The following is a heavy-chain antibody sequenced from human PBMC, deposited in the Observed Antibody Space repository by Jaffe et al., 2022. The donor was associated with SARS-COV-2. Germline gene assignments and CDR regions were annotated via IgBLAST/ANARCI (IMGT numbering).Heavy chain of an antibody. CDR3: ARDRRADDFWIPGLVPYYYYGMDV. CDR2: ISYDGSNK. Sequence: QVQLVESGGGVVQPGRSLRLSCAASGFTFSSYAMHWVRQAPGKGLEWVAVISYDGSNKYYADSVKGRFTISRDNSKNTLYLQMNSLRAEDTAVYYCARDRRADDFWIPGLVPYYYYGMDVWGQGTTVTVSS. J-gene: IGHJ6*02. CDR1: GFTFSSYA. V-gene: IGHV3-30-3*01. D-gene: IGHD3-3*01.